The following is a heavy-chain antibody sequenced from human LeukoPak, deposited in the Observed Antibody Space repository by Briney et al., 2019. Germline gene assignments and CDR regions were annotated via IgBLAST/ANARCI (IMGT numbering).Heavy chain of an antibody. V-gene: IGHV3-7*01. D-gene: IGHD2-15*01. CDR2: IKQDGSEK. Sequence: QPGGSLRLSCAASGFTFSSHRMTWVRQAPGKGLEWVANIKQDGSEKYYVDSVKGRFTISRDNAKNSLYLQMNSLRAEDTAVYYCARGIGGDYFDYWGQGTLVTVSS. CDR1: GFTFSSHR. J-gene: IGHJ4*02. CDR3: ARGIGGDYFDY.